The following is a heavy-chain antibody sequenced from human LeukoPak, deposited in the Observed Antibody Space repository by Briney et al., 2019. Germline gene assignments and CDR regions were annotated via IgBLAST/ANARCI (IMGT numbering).Heavy chain of an antibody. CDR2: IYYSGST. J-gene: IGHJ4*02. Sequence: PSETLSLTCTVSGGSISSYYWSWIRQPPGKGLGWIGYIYYSGSTNYNPSLKSRVTISVDTSKNQFSLKLSSVTAADTAVYYCASSPGDDGFDYWGQGTLVTVSS. CDR1: GGSISSYY. CDR3: ASSPGDDGFDY. D-gene: IGHD2-21*01. V-gene: IGHV4-59*08.